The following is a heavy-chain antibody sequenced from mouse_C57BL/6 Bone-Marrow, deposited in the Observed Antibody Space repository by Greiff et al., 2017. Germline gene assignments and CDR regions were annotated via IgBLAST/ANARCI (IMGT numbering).Heavy chain of an antibody. V-gene: IGHV14-4*01. Sequence: EVQLVESGAELVRPGASVKMSCTASGFNIKDDYMNWVKQRPEHGLEWIGWIDPENGDTEYASKFQGKATITVDTSSNTAYLHLSSLTSEDTAVYYFARISYWGQGTLVTVSA. CDR3: ARISY. J-gene: IGHJ3*01. CDR1: GFNIKDDY. CDR2: IDPENGDT.